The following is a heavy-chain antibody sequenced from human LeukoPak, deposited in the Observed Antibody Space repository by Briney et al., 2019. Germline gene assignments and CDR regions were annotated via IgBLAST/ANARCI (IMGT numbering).Heavy chain of an antibody. CDR2: ISGSGESK. V-gene: IGHV3-23*01. Sequence: PGGSLKLSCAAAGFTFSSYAMHWVRQVAGKGLEWVSGISGSGESKFYADSVKGRFTVSRDNSKNTLYLQMNSLRVEDTAVYYCARGGYNWDTDAGWFDPWGLGTLVTVPS. J-gene: IGHJ5*02. CDR1: GFTFSSYA. D-gene: IGHD1/OR15-1a*01. CDR3: ARGGYNWDTDAGWFDP.